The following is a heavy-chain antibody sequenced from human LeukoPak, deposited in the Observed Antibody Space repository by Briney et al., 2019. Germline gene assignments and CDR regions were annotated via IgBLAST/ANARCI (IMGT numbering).Heavy chain of an antibody. D-gene: IGHD5-12*01. CDR3: ARDKSGYSGYGPY. J-gene: IGHJ4*02. V-gene: IGHV3-11*06. Sequence: GGSLRLSCAASGFTFSDYYMSWIRQAPGKGLEWVSYISSSSSYTNYADSVKGRFTISRDNAKNSLYLQMNSLRAEDTAVYYCARDKSGYSGYGPYWGQGTLVTVSS. CDR1: GFTFSDYY. CDR2: ISSSSSYT.